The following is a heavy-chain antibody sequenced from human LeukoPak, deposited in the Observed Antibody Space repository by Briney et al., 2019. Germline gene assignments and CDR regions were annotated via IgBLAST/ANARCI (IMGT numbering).Heavy chain of an antibody. CDR3: ARVVCSGGSCYSVDY. Sequence: SETMSLTCAVYGGSFSGYYWSWIRQPPGKVLEWSGEINHSVSNNYNPSLKSRATISVNRSKNQSSLKLRSVTAADTAVYYCARVVCSGGSCYSVDYWGQGTLVTVSS. CDR1: GGSFSGYY. D-gene: IGHD2-15*01. CDR2: INHSVSN. J-gene: IGHJ4*02. V-gene: IGHV4-34*01.